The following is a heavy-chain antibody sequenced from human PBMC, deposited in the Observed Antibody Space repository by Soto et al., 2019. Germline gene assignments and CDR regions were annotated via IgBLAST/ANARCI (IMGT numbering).Heavy chain of an antibody. Sequence: ASVKVSCKASGGTFSSYAISWVRQAPGQGLEWMGGIIPIFGTANYAQKFQGRVTITADESTSTAYMELSSLRSEDTAVYYCARGAIVVVTGILRKVKYGMDVWGQGTTVTVSS. J-gene: IGHJ6*02. D-gene: IGHD2-21*02. CDR2: IIPIFGTA. CDR1: GGTFSSYA. CDR3: ARGAIVVVTGILRKVKYGMDV. V-gene: IGHV1-69*13.